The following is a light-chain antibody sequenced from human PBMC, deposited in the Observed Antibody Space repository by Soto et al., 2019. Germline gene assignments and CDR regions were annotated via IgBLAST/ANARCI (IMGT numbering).Light chain of an antibody. CDR3: YSYTSSITWV. Sequence: QSVLTQPASVSGSPGQSITISCTGTSSDIGGYNYVSWYQHHPGKVPKLIIYDVTNRPSGISDRFSGSKSGNTASLTISRLQTEDEAEYYCYSYTSSITWVFGGGTQLTVL. V-gene: IGLV2-14*01. CDR2: DVT. CDR1: SSDIGGYNY. J-gene: IGLJ3*02.